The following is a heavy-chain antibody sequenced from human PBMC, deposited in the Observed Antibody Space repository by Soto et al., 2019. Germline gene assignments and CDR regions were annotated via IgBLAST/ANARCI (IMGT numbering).Heavy chain of an antibody. V-gene: IGHV4-31*03. J-gene: IGHJ6*02. CDR3: ARAAKTYYYGMDV. CDR1: GGSISSGTYY. Sequence: QVQLQESGPGLVKPSQTLSLTCTVSGGSISSGTYYWSWIRQHPGKGLERIGYIYYSGSAYYNPSLQSRVTISVDTSKTQFSLKLSSVTAADTAVYYCARAAKTYYYGMDVWGQGTTVSVSS. D-gene: IGHD6-13*01. CDR2: IYYSGSA.